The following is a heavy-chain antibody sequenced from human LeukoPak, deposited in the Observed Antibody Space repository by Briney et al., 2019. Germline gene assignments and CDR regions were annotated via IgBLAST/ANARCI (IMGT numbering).Heavy chain of an antibody. CDR1: GLTCTNAW. J-gene: IGHJ4*01. V-gene: IGHV3-15*01. Sequence: GRSLRLYCAASGLTCTNAWMTWVRQAPGKGLEWVGRIKSKTDGATKDYAAPVKGRFTISRDDSKNTLYLQMNSVKTEHTAVYYCTASGGSSRFDYWGHGTLVTVSS. CDR3: TASGGSSRFDY. CDR2: IKSKTDGATK. D-gene: IGHD1-26*01.